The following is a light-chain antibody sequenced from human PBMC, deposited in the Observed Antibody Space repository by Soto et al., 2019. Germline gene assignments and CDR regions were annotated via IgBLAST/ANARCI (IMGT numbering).Light chain of an antibody. CDR3: GGWDDRLSGPV. V-gene: IGLV1-47*01. Sequence: QSVLTQPPSASGTPGQRVNISCSGSSSNIGSNYVYWYRQFPGTAPKLLIQRNNQRPSGVPARFSGSKSGTSASLAISRLRSEDEADYYCGGWDDRLSGPVFGGGTQLIVL. CDR2: RNN. CDR1: SSNIGSNY. J-gene: IGLJ2*01.